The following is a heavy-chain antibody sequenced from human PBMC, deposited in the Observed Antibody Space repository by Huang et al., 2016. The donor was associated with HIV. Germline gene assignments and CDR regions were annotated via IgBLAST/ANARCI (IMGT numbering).Heavy chain of an antibody. Sequence: QLQLQESGPGLVKPSETLSLTCTVSGGSIRSDNYYWGWTRQPPGTGLKWIGSIYYSGSTYYNPSLKSRVTITVDTAKNQFSLKMRSVTAADTAVYYCARLPGSITMIRGVITDPYWGQGTLVTVSS. J-gene: IGHJ4*02. CDR1: GGSIRSDNYY. CDR3: ARLPGSITMIRGVITDPY. V-gene: IGHV4-39*01. CDR2: IYYSGST. D-gene: IGHD3-10*01.